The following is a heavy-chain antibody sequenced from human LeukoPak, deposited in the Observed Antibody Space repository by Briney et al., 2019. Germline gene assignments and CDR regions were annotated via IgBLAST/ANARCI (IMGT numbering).Heavy chain of an antibody. Sequence: GGSLRLSCAASGFAASGFTFSTFGMHWVRQAPGKGLEWVAFIRYDGSNKYYADSVKGRFTISRDNSKNTLYLQVNSLRAEGTAVYYCAKQDRIQPSRDGYTRRLPDYWGQGTLVTVSS. CDR2: IRYDGSNK. D-gene: IGHD5-24*01. V-gene: IGHV3-30*02. CDR1: GFTFSTFG. J-gene: IGHJ4*02. CDR3: AKQDRIQPSRDGYTRRLPDY.